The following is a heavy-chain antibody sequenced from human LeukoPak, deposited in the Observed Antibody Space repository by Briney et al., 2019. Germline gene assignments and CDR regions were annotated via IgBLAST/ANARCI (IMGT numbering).Heavy chain of an antibody. V-gene: IGHV4-34*01. J-gene: IGHJ4*02. Sequence: PSETLSLTCAVYGGSFSGYYWSWIRQPPGKGLEWIGEINHSGSTNYNPSLKSRATISVDTSKNQFSLKLSSVTAADTAVYYCARVGYCSSTSCIEVKGFDYWGQGTLVTVSS. CDR3: ARVGYCSSTSCIEVKGFDY. CDR1: GGSFSGYY. D-gene: IGHD2-2*01. CDR2: INHSGST.